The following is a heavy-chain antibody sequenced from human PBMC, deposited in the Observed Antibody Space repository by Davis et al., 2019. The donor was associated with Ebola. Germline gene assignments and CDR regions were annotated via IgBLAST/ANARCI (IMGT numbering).Heavy chain of an antibody. J-gene: IGHJ4*02. CDR2: LIPLFGRP. D-gene: IGHD3-22*01. V-gene: IGHV1-69*13. CDR3: AREYYDSSAFYHYYFEH. Sequence: SVKVSCKASGGVFSRSAITWVRQAPGQGLEWMGNLIPLFGRPNYPQKFQGRVTITADESTSTVYMELSSLRSEDTAVYYCAREYYDSSAFYHYYFEHWGQGTLVTVSS. CDR1: GGVFSRSA.